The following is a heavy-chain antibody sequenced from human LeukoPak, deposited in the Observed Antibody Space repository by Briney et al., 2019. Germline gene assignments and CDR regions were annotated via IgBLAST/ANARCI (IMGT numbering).Heavy chain of an antibody. CDR2: ITGSGGST. Sequence: GGSLRLSCAASGFTFSNYAMSWGRQAPGKGLEWVSSITGSGGSTFFADSVKGRFTISRDNSKNTLYLQMNSLRAEDTAVYYCARDLHGDNGLDAFEIWGQGTMVTVSS. CDR3: ARDLHGDNGLDAFEI. J-gene: IGHJ3*02. D-gene: IGHD4-17*01. CDR1: GFTFSNYA. V-gene: IGHV3-23*01.